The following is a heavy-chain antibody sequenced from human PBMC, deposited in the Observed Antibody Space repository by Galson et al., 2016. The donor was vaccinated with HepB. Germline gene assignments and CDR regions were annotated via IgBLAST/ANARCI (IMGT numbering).Heavy chain of an antibody. V-gene: IGHV3-53*01. CDR1: GVTISNNY. CDR2: IYSGGST. D-gene: IGHD1-7*01. J-gene: IGHJ4*02. Sequence: SLRLSCAASGVTISNNYMRWVRQAPGKGLEWVSLIYSGGSTHYADSVKGRFTISRDPSKNTLYLQMNSLRVEDTAVYYCARDPPAVGTDTWGWGQGTLATVSS. CDR3: ARDPPAVGTDTWG.